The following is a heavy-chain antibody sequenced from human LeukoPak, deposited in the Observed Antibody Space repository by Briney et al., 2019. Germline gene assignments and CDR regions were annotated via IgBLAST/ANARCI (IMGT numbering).Heavy chain of an antibody. J-gene: IGHJ6*02. V-gene: IGHV5-51*01. CDR1: GYSFTSYW. D-gene: IGHD1-14*01. CDR3: ARRAPSPTGGMDV. Sequence: GESLKISCKGSGYSFTSYWIGWVRQMPGKGLEWMGIIYPGDSDTRYSPSFQGQVTISADKSIRTAYLQWSSLKASDTAMYYCARRAPSPTGGMDVWGQGTTVTVSS. CDR2: IYPGDSDT.